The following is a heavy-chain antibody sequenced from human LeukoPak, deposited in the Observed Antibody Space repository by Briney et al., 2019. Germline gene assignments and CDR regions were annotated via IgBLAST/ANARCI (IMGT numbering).Heavy chain of an antibody. Sequence: GGSLRLSCVASGFIFSSHWMSWVRQAPGKGLEWVANIKHDGSEKYYVDSVKGRSTISRDNAKNSLFLQMNSLRAEDTAVYYCARSYSRVGFDYWGQGTLVTVSS. CDR1: GFIFSSHW. V-gene: IGHV3-7*04. J-gene: IGHJ4*02. CDR3: ARSYSRVGFDY. D-gene: IGHD6-13*01. CDR2: IKHDGSEK.